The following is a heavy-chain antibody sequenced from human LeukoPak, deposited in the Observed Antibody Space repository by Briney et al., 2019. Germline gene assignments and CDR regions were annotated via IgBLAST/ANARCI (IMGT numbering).Heavy chain of an antibody. D-gene: IGHD3-10*02. V-gene: IGHV3-33*01. J-gene: IGHJ4*02. CDR2: IWYDGSNI. Sequence: GRSLRLSCAASGFTFSSYGMHWVRQAPGKGLEWVAVIWYDGSNIHYAESVKGRFTISRDNSRDTLYLHMNSLRPEDTAVYYCARDFYTGMFDYWGQGTLVTVSS. CDR3: ARDFYTGMFDY. CDR1: GFTFSSYG.